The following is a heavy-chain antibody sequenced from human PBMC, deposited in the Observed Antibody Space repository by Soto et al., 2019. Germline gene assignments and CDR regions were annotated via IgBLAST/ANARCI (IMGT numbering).Heavy chain of an antibody. Sequence: SVKVSCKASGGTFSSYAISWVRQAPGQGLEWMGGIIPIFGTANYAQKFQGRVTITADESTSTAYMELSSLRSEDTAVYYCARANSSGYSMDYYGMDVWGQGTTVTVSS. D-gene: IGHD3-22*01. J-gene: IGHJ6*02. CDR3: ARANSSGYSMDYYGMDV. V-gene: IGHV1-69*13. CDR2: IIPIFGTA. CDR1: GGTFSSYA.